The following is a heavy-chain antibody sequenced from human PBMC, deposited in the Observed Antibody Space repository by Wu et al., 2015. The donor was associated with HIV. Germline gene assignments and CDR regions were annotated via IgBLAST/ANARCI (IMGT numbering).Heavy chain of an antibody. D-gene: IGHD3-22*01. CDR2: INPSSGDT. CDR1: GNSLNKLS. V-gene: IGHV1-46*02. J-gene: IGHJ4*02. Sequence: HVQLLQSGAVMRKPGASVKVPCKVLGNSLNKLSMNWVRRAPGQGFEWMGLINPSSGDTSSAQKFRGRVTLTRETTANRVYLELRSLRSDDTAFYYCARESIDMDSSGKRAHRGHYFDYWGQGTEVTVSS. CDR3: ARESIDMDSSGKRAHRGHYFDY.